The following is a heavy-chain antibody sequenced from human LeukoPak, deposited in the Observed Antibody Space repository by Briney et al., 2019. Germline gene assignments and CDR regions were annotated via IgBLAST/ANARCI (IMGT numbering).Heavy chain of an antibody. V-gene: IGHV3-30*02. CDR2: IRYDGGNK. CDR1: GFTFINYG. J-gene: IGHJ4*02. Sequence: GGSLRLSCAASGFTFINYGMHWVRQAPGKGPEGVAFIRYDGGNKYYADSVKGRFAISRDNSKNTLYLEMNSLRAEDTAMYYCAKAYCGSTVCYGGGKIDYWGQGTLVTVSS. CDR3: AKAYCGSTVCYGGGKIDY. D-gene: IGHD2-2*01.